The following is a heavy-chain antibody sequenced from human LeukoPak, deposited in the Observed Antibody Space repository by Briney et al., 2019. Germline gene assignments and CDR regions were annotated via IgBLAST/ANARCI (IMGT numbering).Heavy chain of an antibody. CDR2: ISYDGSNK. D-gene: IGHD6-19*01. V-gene: IGHV3-30*18. CDR1: GFTFSSYG. Sequence: PGGSLRLSCAASGFTFSSYGMHWVRQAPGKGLEWVAVISYDGSNKYYADSVKGRFTISRDNSKNTLYLQMNSLRAEDTAVYYCAKDEVLMTGYSSGWPDYYYYYGMDVWGQGTTATVSS. J-gene: IGHJ6*02. CDR3: AKDEVLMTGYSSGWPDYYYYYGMDV.